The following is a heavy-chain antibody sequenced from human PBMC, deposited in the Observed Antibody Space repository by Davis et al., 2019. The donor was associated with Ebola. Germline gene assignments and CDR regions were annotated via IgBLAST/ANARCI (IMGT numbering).Heavy chain of an antibody. CDR2: IGGRGYST. Sequence: GESPNLSCAASGFSHRRYAMCRVRHAQGKELEWVSAIGGRGYSTYFADSVKGRFTISRDNSKNTLYLQMNRLRNEDTAVYYCAKGTYGDYVPDNWGQGTLVTVSS. CDR1: GFSHRRYA. D-gene: IGHD4-17*01. J-gene: IGHJ4*02. CDR3: AKGTYGDYVPDN. V-gene: IGHV3-23*01.